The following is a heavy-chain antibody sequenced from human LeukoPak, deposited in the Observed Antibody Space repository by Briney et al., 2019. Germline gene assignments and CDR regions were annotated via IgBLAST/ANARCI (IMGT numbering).Heavy chain of an antibody. D-gene: IGHD1-1*01. V-gene: IGHV4-59*01. CDR3: ATSTTGTTYAFDI. Sequence: SETLSLTCTVSGGSISSYYWSWIRQPPGKGLEWIGYVYYSGRPNYNPSLKSRVTISLDTSKNQFSLKLSSVTAADTAVHYCATSTTGTTYAFDIWGQGTMVTVSS. CDR1: GGSISSYY. J-gene: IGHJ3*02. CDR2: VYYSGRP.